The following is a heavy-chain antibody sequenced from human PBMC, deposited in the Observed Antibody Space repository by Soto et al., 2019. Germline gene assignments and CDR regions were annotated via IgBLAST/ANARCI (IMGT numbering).Heavy chain of an antibody. J-gene: IGHJ4*02. CDR2: ITATGDRT. CDR3: ATMNGSFEY. V-gene: IGHV3-23*01. CDR1: GFSFSTYS. D-gene: IGHD3-22*01. Sequence: GGSLRLSCADSGFSFSTYSMSWVRQTPGKGLEWVSAITATGDRTYYADSVTGRFTISRDNSKKTHYLQMTSLRAEDTAIYYSATMNGSFEYWGQGTPVTVSS.